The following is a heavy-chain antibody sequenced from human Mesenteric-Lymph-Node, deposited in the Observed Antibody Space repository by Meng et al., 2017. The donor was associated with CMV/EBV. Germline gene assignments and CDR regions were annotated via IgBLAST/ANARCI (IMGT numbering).Heavy chain of an antibody. J-gene: IGHJ5*01. CDR2: MYYSGST. CDR3: ARVVTIFGVVTDS. D-gene: IGHD3-3*01. Sequence: SETLSLTCNVSGGSISGYYWSWIRQPPGKGLEYIAYMYYSGSTNYNPSLKSRVTISVDTSNNQFSLKLTSVTAADTAVYYCARVVTIFGVVTDSWGQGTLVTVSS. V-gene: IGHV4-59*01. CDR1: GGSISGYY.